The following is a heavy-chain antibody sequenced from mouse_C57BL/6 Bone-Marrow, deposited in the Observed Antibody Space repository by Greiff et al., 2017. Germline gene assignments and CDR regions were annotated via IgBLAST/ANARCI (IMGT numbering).Heavy chain of an antibody. D-gene: IGHD1-1*01. CDR3: ARDGSSSYYFDY. J-gene: IGHJ2*01. V-gene: IGHV1-69*01. CDR2: IDPSDSYT. Sequence: QVQLQQPGAELVMPGASVKLSCKASGSTFNSYWMHWVKQRPGQGLEWIGEIDPSDSYTNYTQKFKGKSTLTVDKSSSTAYMQLSSLTSEYSAVYYCARDGSSSYYFDYWGQGTTLTVSS. CDR1: GSTFNSYW.